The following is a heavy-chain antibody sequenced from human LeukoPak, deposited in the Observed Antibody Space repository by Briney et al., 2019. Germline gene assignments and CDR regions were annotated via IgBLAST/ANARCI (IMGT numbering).Heavy chain of an antibody. CDR1: DVSLFRSNW. D-gene: IGHD5/OR15-5a*01. CDR3: ARSPTKRVTDDY. J-gene: IGHJ4*02. CDR2: ISPSGST. Sequence: PSGTLSLTCAVSDVSLFRSNWWSWVRQPPGKGLVWIGQISPSGSTNYSPSLKSRVTISVDKSKTQFSLILTSVTAADTAVYFCARSPTKRVTDDYWGQGTLVTVSS. V-gene: IGHV4-4*02.